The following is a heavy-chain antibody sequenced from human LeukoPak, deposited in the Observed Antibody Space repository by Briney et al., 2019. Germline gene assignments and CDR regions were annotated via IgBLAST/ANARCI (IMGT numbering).Heavy chain of an antibody. D-gene: IGHD6-13*01. V-gene: IGHV3-23*01. J-gene: IGHJ4*02. Sequence: GGSLRLSCAASGFTFSNYAMSWVRQAPGKGLEWVSAISGSGDSTYYGDSVKGRFTISRDNSKNTLYLQMNSLRAEDTAVYYCAKTRPLDSSSWSHGDYWGQGTLVTVSS. CDR2: ISGSGDST. CDR3: AKTRPLDSSSWSHGDY. CDR1: GFTFSNYA.